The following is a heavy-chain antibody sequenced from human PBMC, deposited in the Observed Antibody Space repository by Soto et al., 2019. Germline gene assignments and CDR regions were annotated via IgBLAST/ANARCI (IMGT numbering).Heavy chain of an antibody. CDR3: ARADWLLSLDY. CDR2: ISWNSGSI. CDR1: GFTFEYYA. V-gene: IGHV3-9*01. J-gene: IGHJ4*02. D-gene: IGHD3-9*01. Sequence: PGGSLRLSCAASGFTFEYYAMHWVRQAPGKGLEWVSGISWNSGSIGYADSVKGRFTISRVNAKNSLYLQMNSLRAADTAVYYCARADWLLSLDYWGQGTLVTSPQ.